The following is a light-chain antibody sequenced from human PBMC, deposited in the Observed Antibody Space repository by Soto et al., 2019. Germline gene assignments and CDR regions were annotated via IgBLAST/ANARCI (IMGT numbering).Light chain of an antibody. CDR2: SNN. CDR1: SSNIRSNT. CDR3: AAWDDSLNGWV. Sequence: QSVLTQPPSASGTPGQRVTISCSGSSSNIRSNTVNWYQQLPGTAPKLLIYSNNQRPSGVPDRFSGSKSGTSASLATSGLQSEDEADYYCAAWDDSLNGWVFGGGTKVTVL. V-gene: IGLV1-44*01. J-gene: IGLJ3*02.